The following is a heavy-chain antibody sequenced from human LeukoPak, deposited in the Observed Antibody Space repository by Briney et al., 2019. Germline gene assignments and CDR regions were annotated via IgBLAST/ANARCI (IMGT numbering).Heavy chain of an antibody. CDR3: ARGGGEATSPPYYFDY. D-gene: IGHD5-24*01. Sequence: GGSLRLSCAASGFTFSSYAMHWVRQAPGKGLEWVAVISYDGSNKYYADSVKGRFTISRDNSKNTLYLQMNSLRAEDTAVYYCARGGGEATSPPYYFDYWGQGTLVTVSS. CDR1: GFTFSSYA. V-gene: IGHV3-30-3*01. J-gene: IGHJ4*02. CDR2: ISYDGSNK.